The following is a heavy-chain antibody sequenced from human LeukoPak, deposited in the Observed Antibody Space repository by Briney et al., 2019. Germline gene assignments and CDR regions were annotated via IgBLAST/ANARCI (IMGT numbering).Heavy chain of an antibody. CDR1: GYTFTSYD. J-gene: IGHJ4*02. CDR2: MSPNSGDT. V-gene: IGHV1-8*01. CDR3: ARDRYYYDSSGYFN. D-gene: IGHD3-22*01. Sequence: ASVKVSCKASGYTFTSYDFNWVRQATGQRPEWMGWMSPNSGDTGYAQKFQDRVTMTRNTSISTAYMELSSLRSDDTAVYYCARDRYYYDSSGYFNWGQGTLVTVSS.